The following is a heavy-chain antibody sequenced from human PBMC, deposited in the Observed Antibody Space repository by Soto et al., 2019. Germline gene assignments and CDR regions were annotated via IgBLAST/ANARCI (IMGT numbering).Heavy chain of an antibody. V-gene: IGHV3-30-3*01. CDR3: ARDRTAYFYYGVYV. Sequence: GGSLRLSCAASGFSFSNYAIHWVRQAPGKGLEWVAVISYDGINKYYADSMKGRFTISRDNSKNTLFLQMNSLRTEDTAVYYCARDRTAYFYYGVYVWGQGTTVTVSS. CDR1: GFSFSNYA. CDR2: ISYDGINK. J-gene: IGHJ6*02.